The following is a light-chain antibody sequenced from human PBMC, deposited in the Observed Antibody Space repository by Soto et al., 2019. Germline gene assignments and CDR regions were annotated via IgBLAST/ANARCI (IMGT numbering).Light chain of an antibody. CDR1: QSVTSSY. CDR3: QQRSNWPSIT. CDR2: DAS. Sequence: DIVLTQSPGTLSLSPGERATLSCRASQSVTSSYLAWYQQKPGQAPRLLIYDASNRATGIPARFSGSGSGTDFTLTISSLEPEDFAVYYCQQRSNWPSITFGQGTRLEIK. V-gene: IGKV3-11*01. J-gene: IGKJ5*01.